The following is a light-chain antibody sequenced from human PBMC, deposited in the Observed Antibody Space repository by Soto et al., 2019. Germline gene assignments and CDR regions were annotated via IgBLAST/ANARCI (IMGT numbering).Light chain of an antibody. V-gene: IGLV2-14*03. CDR2: EVS. J-gene: IGLJ1*01. CDR3: TSSTRSSTRV. CDR1: SSDVGAYDY. Sequence: QSVLTQPASVSGSPGQSITISCPGTSSDVGAYDYVSWYQQHPDKAPKLMIYEVSNRPSGVSNRFSGSKSVNTATLTISGLQTEDEADYYCTSSTRSSTRVLGTGTKVTVL.